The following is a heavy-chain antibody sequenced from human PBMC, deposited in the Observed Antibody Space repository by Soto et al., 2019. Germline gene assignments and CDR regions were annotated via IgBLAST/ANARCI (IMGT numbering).Heavy chain of an antibody. V-gene: IGHV4-4*02. Sequence: KSSETLSLTCAVSGGSISSSNWWSWVRQPPGKGLEWIGEIYHSGSTNYNPSLKSRVTISVDKSKNQFSLKLSSVTAADTAVYYCPRDPGSHTNWFDTWGPGTLVTVSS. D-gene: IGHD3-10*01. J-gene: IGHJ5*02. CDR1: GGSISSSNW. CDR3: PRDPGSHTNWFDT. CDR2: IYHSGST.